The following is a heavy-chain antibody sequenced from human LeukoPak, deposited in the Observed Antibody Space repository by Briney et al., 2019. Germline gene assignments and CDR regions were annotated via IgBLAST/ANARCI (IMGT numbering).Heavy chain of an antibody. CDR3: ARERTPAKYYDFWSGYYSNWFDP. Sequence: ASVKVSCKASGGPFSSYAISWVRQAPGQGLEWMGGIIPIFGTANYAQKFQGRVTITTDESTSTAYMELSSLRSEDTAVYYCARERTPAKYYDFWSGYYSNWFDPWGQGTLVTVSS. J-gene: IGHJ5*02. V-gene: IGHV1-69*05. D-gene: IGHD3-3*01. CDR1: GGPFSSYA. CDR2: IIPIFGTA.